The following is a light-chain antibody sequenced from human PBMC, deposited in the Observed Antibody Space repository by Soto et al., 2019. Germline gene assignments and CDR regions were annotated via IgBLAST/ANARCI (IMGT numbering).Light chain of an antibody. J-gene: IGKJ2*01. Sequence: EIVLTQAPGTLSLSPGERATLSCRASQSVTSRFLAWYQHKPGQAPRLLIYGASSRATGVPDRFSGGGSGTDFTLTISRLEPEDFAVYYCQQSGSLYTFGQGTKLEIK. CDR1: QSVTSRF. CDR2: GAS. CDR3: QQSGSLYT. V-gene: IGKV3-20*01.